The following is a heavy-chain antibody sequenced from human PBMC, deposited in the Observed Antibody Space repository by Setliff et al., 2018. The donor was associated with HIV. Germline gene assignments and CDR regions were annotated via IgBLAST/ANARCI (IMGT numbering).Heavy chain of an antibody. J-gene: IGHJ6*02. D-gene: IGHD3-3*01. V-gene: IGHV1-3*01. Sequence: ASVKVSCKASGYTFTNYAIHWVRQAPGQRLEWMGWINPGNGNTKYSQKFQGRVTITRDTSATTAYMELSRLRSDDTAVYYCARDLRDGFEEWFSTLDDGMDVWGQGTTVTVS. CDR3: ARDLRDGFEEWFSTLDDGMDV. CDR2: INPGNGNT. CDR1: GYTFTNYA.